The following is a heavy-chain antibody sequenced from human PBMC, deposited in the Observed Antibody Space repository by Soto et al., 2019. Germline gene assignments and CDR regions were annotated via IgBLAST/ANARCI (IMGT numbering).Heavy chain of an antibody. CDR1: GGSISNYF. J-gene: IGHJ4*02. V-gene: IGHV4-59*01. CDR2: IYYSGST. Sequence: PSETLSLTCTVSGGSISNYFLHWIRQPPGKGLEWIGYIYYSGSTNYNPSLKSRVTISVDTSKNQFSLKLSSVTAADTAVYYCAASGSNGQFDFWAQGTLVTVSS. CDR3: AASGSNGQFDF. D-gene: IGHD3-10*01.